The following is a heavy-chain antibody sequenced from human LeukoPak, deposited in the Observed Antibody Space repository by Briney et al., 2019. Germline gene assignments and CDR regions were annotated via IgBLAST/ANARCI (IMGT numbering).Heavy chain of an antibody. CDR2: ISSDSSNI. J-gene: IGHJ4*02. Sequence: PGGSLRLSCAASGFTFSTYGMSWVRQAPGKGLEWVSYISSDSSNIYYADSVKGRFTISRHNAKNSLYLQMNNLRDEDTAVYYCATWFGELSWGLFDYWGQGTLVTVSS. V-gene: IGHV3-48*02. CDR3: ATWFGELSWGLFDY. D-gene: IGHD3-10*01. CDR1: GFTFSTYG.